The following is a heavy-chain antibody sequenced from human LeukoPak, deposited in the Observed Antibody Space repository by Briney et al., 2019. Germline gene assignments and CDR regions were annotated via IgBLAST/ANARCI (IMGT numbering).Heavy chain of an antibody. CDR1: GFTFNIFG. J-gene: IGHJ5*02. Sequence: PGGSLRLSCVASGFTFNIFGIHWVRQAPGKGLEWVGVIWYDGSEKYYADSVKGGFTISRDNSRNTVDLQMDSLRAEDTAVYYCAKDRTGGYDCPDQWGQGTLVTVSS. CDR2: IWYDGSEK. D-gene: IGHD5-12*01. CDR3: AKDRTGGYDCPDQ. V-gene: IGHV3-33*03.